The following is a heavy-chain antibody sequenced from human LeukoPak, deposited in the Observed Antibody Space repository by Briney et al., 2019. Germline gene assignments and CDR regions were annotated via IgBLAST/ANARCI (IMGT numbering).Heavy chain of an antibody. CDR1: GFTFSGYG. Sequence: GTSLRLSCVACGFTFSGYGMHWVRQAPGKGLEWVAIIWSGGTNKYYADSVKGRFTISRDNSKNTLYLQMDSLRAEDTALYYCARTHYDGGGYYKFDSWGQGTLVTVSS. CDR3: ARTHYDGGGYYKFDS. J-gene: IGHJ4*02. CDR2: IWSGGTNK. D-gene: IGHD3-22*01. V-gene: IGHV3-33*01.